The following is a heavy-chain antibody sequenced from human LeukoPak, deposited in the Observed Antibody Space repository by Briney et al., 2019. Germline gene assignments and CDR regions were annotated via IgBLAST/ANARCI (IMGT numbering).Heavy chain of an antibody. Sequence: PGRSLRLSCAASGFTFSSYGMHWVRQAPGKGLEWVAVISYDGSNKYYADSVKGRFTISRDNSKNTLYLQMNSLRAEDTAVYYCAKVNYYHSSGDYSPHWYFDLWGRGTLVTVSS. CDR1: GFTFSSYG. CDR3: AKVNYYHSSGDYSPHWYFDL. J-gene: IGHJ2*01. CDR2: ISYDGSNK. D-gene: IGHD3-22*01. V-gene: IGHV3-30*18.